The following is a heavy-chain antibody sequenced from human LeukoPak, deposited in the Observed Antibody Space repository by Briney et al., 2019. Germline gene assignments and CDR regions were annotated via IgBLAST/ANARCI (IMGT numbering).Heavy chain of an antibody. CDR3: ARGPGWFGESDHGDYYYYMDV. CDR2: IYSGGST. CDR1: GFTVSSNY. V-gene: IGHV3-66*01. D-gene: IGHD3-10*01. J-gene: IGHJ6*03. Sequence: GGSLRLSSAASGFTVSSNYMSWVRQAPGKGLEWVSVIYSGGSTYYADSVKGRFTISRDNSKNTLYLQMNSLRAENTAVYYCARGPGWFGESDHGDYYYYMDVWGKGTTVTISS.